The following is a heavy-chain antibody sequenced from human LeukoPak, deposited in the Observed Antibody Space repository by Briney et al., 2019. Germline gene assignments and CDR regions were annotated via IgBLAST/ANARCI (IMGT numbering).Heavy chain of an antibody. CDR1: GGSFSGYY. Sequence: SETLSLTCAVYGGSFSGYYWSWIRQPPGKGLEWIGEINHSGSTNYNPSLKSRATISVDTSKTQFSLKLSSVTAADTAVYYCARGRYDILTGPPKGYYGMDVWGQGTTVTVSS. CDR2: INHSGST. J-gene: IGHJ6*02. V-gene: IGHV4-34*01. CDR3: ARGRYDILTGPPKGYYGMDV. D-gene: IGHD3-9*01.